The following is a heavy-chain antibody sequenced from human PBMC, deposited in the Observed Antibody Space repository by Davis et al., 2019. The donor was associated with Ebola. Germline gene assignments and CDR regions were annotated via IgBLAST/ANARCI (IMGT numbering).Heavy chain of an antibody. J-gene: IGHJ6*04. CDR2: INTNTGNP. Sequence: ASVKVSCKASGYTFTSYAMNWVRQAPGQGLEWMGWINTNTGNPTYAQGFTGRFVFSLDTSVSTAYLQISSLKAEDTAVYYCARDWGPLTYYYDSSGYYYVMDVWGKGTTVTVSS. CDR3: ARDWGPLTYYYDSSGYYYVMDV. CDR1: GYTFTSYA. V-gene: IGHV7-4-1*02. D-gene: IGHD3-22*01.